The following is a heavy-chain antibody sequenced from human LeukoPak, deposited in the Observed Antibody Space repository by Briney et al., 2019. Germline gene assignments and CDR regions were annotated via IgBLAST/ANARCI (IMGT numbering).Heavy chain of an antibody. V-gene: IGHV3-15*01. D-gene: IGHD3-10*01. J-gene: IGHJ5*02. CDR1: GFTFSNAW. Sequence: GGSLRLSCAASGFTFSNAWMSWVRQAPGKGLEWVGRIKSKTDGGTTDYAAPVKGRFTISRDDSKNTLYLQMNSLKTEDTAVYYCTTDGVVRGATGLDWFDPWGQGTLVTVSS. CDR2: IKSKTDGGTT. CDR3: TTDGVVRGATGLDWFDP.